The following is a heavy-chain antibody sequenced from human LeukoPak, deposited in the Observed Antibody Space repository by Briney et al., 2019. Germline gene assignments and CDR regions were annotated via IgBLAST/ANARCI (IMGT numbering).Heavy chain of an antibody. J-gene: IGHJ4*02. D-gene: IGHD1-1*01. CDR3: VKTAGRNGGN. Sequence: VGSLRLSCAASGFTFTDWYMSGIGQARGKGVKCLSYISSSSNDTSYADSVSGRFTISRDNAKKSVYLQMNTLRAEDTAIYYCVKTAGRNGGNWGQGTLVTVSS. CDR1: GFTFTDWY. CDR2: ISSSSNDT. V-gene: IGHV3-11*06.